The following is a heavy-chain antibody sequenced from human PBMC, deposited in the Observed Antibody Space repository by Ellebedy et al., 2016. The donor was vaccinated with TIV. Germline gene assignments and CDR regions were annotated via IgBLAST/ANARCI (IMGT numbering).Heavy chain of an antibody. J-gene: IGHJ4*02. D-gene: IGHD3-22*01. CDR2: INPNSGGT. Sequence: AASVKVSCKASGYTFTGYYMHWVRQAPGQGLEWMGWINPNSGGTHYAQKFQGRVTMTRDTSISTSHMELSRLRSDDTAVFYCARRGHDSSGYYQVYWGQGTLVTVSS. CDR3: ARRGHDSSGYYQVY. V-gene: IGHV1-2*02. CDR1: GYTFTGYY.